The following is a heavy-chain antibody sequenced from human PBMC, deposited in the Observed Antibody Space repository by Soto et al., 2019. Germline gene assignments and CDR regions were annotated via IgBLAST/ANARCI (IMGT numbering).Heavy chain of an antibody. CDR2: LSSGSNTI. CDR3: ARVGYTSPFDY. V-gene: IGHV3-48*02. D-gene: IGHD5-18*01. J-gene: IGHJ4*02. CDR1: GFTFSSYS. Sequence: EVQLVESGGGLVQPGGSLRLSCAASGFTFSSYSMNWVRQAPGKGLEWVSYLSSGSNTIYYADSVKGRFTISRDNAKNSLYLQTNSRRDEDTAVYYCARVGYTSPFDYWGQGTLITVSS.